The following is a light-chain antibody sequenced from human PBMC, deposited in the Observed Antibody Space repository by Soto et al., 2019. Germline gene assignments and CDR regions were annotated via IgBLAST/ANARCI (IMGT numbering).Light chain of an antibody. CDR1: SSDVGSYNL. V-gene: IGLV2-23*01. CDR3: CSYAGSSTVV. CDR2: EGS. Sequence: QAVVTQPASVSGSPGQSITISCTGTSSDVGSYNLVSWYQQHPGKAPKLMIYEGSKRPSGVSNRFSGSKSGNTASLTISGLRAEDEADYYCCSYAGSSTVVFGGGTKLTVL. J-gene: IGLJ2*01.